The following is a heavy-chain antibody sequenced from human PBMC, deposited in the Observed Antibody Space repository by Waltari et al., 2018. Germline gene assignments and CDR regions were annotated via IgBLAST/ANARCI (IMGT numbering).Heavy chain of an antibody. Sequence: QVQLQESGPGLVKPSETLSLTCTVSGGSISSHYWSWIRQPPGKGLEWIGYIYYSGSTNYNPALKSRVTISVDTSKNQFALKLSSVTAADTAVYYCARLPRYDGSGYPLRPFDYWGQGTLVTVSS. CDR2: IYYSGST. D-gene: IGHD3-22*01. CDR1: GGSISSHY. CDR3: ARLPRYDGSGYPLRPFDY. J-gene: IGHJ4*02. V-gene: IGHV4-59*11.